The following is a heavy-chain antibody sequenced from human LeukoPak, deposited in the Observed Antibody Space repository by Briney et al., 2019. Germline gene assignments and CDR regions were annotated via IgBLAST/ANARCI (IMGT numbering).Heavy chain of an antibody. CDR1: GFTFSSYA. Sequence: GRSLGLSCAASGFTFSSYAMHWVRQAPGKGLEWVAVISYDGSNKYYADSVKGRFTISRDNSKNTLYLQMNSLRAEDTAVYYCARVYSHYGSGSYYNGYFDYWGQGTLVTVSS. CDR2: ISYDGSNK. D-gene: IGHD3-10*01. CDR3: ARVYSHYGSGSYYNGYFDY. V-gene: IGHV3-30*04. J-gene: IGHJ4*02.